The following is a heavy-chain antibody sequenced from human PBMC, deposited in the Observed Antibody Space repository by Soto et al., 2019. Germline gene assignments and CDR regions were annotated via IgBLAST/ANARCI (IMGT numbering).Heavy chain of an antibody. D-gene: IGHD4-17*01. V-gene: IGHV1-2*04. CDR2: INPNSGGT. CDR3: ARDYGDYVKDYYYYYGMDV. CDR1: GYTFTCYY. Sequence: XSVKVSCKASGYTFTCYYMHWVRQAPGQGLEWMGWINPNSGGTNYAQKFQGWVTMTRDTSISTAYMELSRLRSDDTAVYYCARDYGDYVKDYYYYYGMDVWGQGTTVTVS. J-gene: IGHJ6*02.